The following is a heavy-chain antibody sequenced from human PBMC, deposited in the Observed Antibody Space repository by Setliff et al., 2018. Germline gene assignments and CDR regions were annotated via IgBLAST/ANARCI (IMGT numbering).Heavy chain of an antibody. D-gene: IGHD5-12*01. CDR3: ARAVSGYDYHYFDK. CDR1: GYNFKTYA. Sequence: ASVKVSCKASGYNFKTYAISWVRQAPGQGLEWMGWMNPNTGGTTYAQAFQARITMTRDTSISTAYMELSRLTSDDSAVYYCARAVSGYDYHYFDKWGQGTLVTVSS. V-gene: IGHV1-2*02. J-gene: IGHJ4*02. CDR2: MNPNTGGT.